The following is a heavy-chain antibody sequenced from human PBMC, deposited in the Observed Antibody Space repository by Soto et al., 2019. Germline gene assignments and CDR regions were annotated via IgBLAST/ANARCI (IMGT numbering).Heavy chain of an antibody. D-gene: IGHD2-21*02. V-gene: IGHV3-23*01. CDR1: VFTFYICV. CDR2: ISGSGRYT. Sequence: QTGWSXRLSCSASVFTFYICVMIWFGHAPGKGLECLSLISGSGRYTDYADSVKGRFTISRDNSKNTLYLQMNRMRVEDTDVYYCEKDQPSERMKTEYGMEVWGQGTTVKVSS. J-gene: IGHJ6*02. CDR3: EKDQPSERMKTEYGMEV.